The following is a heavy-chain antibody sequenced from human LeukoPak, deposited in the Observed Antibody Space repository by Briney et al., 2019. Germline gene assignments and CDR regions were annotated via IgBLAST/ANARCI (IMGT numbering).Heavy chain of an antibody. V-gene: IGHV1-18*01. CDR3: ARDFVVVVAAIYYYYGMDV. J-gene: IGHJ6*02. D-gene: IGHD2-15*01. Sequence: ASAKVSCKASGYTFTSYGISWARQAPGQGLEWMGWISAYNGNTNYAQKLQGRVTMTTDTSTSTAYMELRSLRSDDTAVYYCARDFVVVVAAIYYYYGMDVWGQGTTVTVSS. CDR2: ISAYNGNT. CDR1: GYTFTSYG.